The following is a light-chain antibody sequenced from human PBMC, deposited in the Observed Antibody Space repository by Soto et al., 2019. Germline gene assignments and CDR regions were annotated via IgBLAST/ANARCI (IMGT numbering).Light chain of an antibody. Sequence: QSVLTQPPSASGTPGQRVTISCSGSSSNIGNSIVNWYQHVPGTAPRLLIYSNDQRPSGVPDRFSGSKSGTSASLAITGLQSEDEADYYCQSYDNSLHRVFGGGTKLTVL. CDR3: QSYDNSLHRV. J-gene: IGLJ2*01. CDR1: SSNIGNSI. V-gene: IGLV1-44*01. CDR2: SND.